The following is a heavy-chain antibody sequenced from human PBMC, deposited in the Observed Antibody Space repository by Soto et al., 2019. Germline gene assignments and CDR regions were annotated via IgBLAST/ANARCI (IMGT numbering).Heavy chain of an antibody. J-gene: IGHJ6*02. CDR1: GFTFSSYA. V-gene: IGHV3-30-3*01. D-gene: IGHD1-20*01. CDR2: ISYDGSNK. Sequence: PGGSLRLSCAASGFTFSSYAMHWVRQAPGKGLEWVAVISYDGSNKYYADSVKGRFTISRDNSKNTLYLQMNSLRAEDTAVYYCARLSVWNNWNDVLSGYYYYYGMDVWGQGTTVTVSS. CDR3: ARLSVWNNWNDVLSGYYYYYGMDV.